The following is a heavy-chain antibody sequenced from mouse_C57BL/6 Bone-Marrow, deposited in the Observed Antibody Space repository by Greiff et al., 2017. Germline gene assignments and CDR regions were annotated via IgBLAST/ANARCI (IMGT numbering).Heavy chain of an antibody. J-gene: IGHJ2*01. Sequence: EVQLQQSGPELVKPGASVKISCKASGYTFTDYYMNWVKQSHGKSLEWIGDINPNNGGTSYNQKFKGKATLTVDKSSSTAYMELRSLTSEDSAVYYCAREGYDGYYDDYWGQGTTLTVSS. V-gene: IGHV1-26*01. D-gene: IGHD2-3*01. CDR3: AREGYDGYYDDY. CDR2: INPNNGGT. CDR1: GYTFTDYY.